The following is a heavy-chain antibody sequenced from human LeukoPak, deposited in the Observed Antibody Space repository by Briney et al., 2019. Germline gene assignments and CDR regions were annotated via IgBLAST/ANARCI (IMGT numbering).Heavy chain of an antibody. CDR1: GDSISSYC. Sequence: SETLSLTCTVAGDSISSYCWSWIRQPPGKGLEWIGYIYYTGSTNYSPSLKSRVTISVDTSKNQFSLKLSYVNAADTAVYYCARYISSGLDYWGQGTLVTVSS. CDR3: ARYISSGLDY. V-gene: IGHV4-59*08. D-gene: IGHD6-6*01. CDR2: IYYTGST. J-gene: IGHJ4*02.